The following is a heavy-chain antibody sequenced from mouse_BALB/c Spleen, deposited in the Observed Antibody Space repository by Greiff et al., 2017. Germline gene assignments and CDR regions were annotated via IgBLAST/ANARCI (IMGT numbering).Heavy chain of an antibody. D-gene: IGHD1-1*01. Sequence: DVKLQESGPGLVKPSQSLSLTCSVTGYSITSGYYWNWIRQFPGNKLEWMGYISYDGSNNYNPSLKNRISFTRDTSKNQFFLKLNSVTTEDTATYYCARAGYYGSSYGYFDVWGAGTTVTVSS. CDR3: ARAGYYGSSYGYFDV. J-gene: IGHJ1*01. CDR2: ISYDGSN. CDR1: GYSITSGYY. V-gene: IGHV3-6*02.